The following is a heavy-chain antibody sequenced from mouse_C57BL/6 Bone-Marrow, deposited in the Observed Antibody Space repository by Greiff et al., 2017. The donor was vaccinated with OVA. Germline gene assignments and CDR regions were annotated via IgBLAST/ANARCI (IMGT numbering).Heavy chain of an antibody. J-gene: IGHJ3*01. V-gene: IGHV5-2*01. D-gene: IGHD2-5*01. CDR3: ARNYSNYEGVAWFAY. CDR2: INSDGGST. CDR1: EYEFPSHD. Sequence: EVMLVESGGGLVQPGESLKLSCESNEYEFPSHDMSWVRKTPEKRLELVAAINSDGGSTYYPDTMERRFIISRDNTKKTLYLQMSSLRSEDTALYYCARNYSNYEGVAWFAYWGQGTLVTVSA.